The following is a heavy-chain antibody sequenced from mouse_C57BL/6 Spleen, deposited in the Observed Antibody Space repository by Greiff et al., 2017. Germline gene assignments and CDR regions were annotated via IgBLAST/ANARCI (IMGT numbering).Heavy chain of an antibody. J-gene: IGHJ2*01. D-gene: IGHD1-1*01. CDR1: GYAFRSYW. V-gene: IGHV1-80*01. CDR3: AREEGDGKGDD. Sequence: QVQLQQSGAELVKPGASVKISCKASGYAFRSYWLTWVKQRPGTGLEWIGQIYPGDGDTNSNGQFKGKATLTADNSSSTADMQHSSLTSEDSAVYFCAREEGDGKGDDWGQGTTLTVSS. CDR2: IYPGDGDT.